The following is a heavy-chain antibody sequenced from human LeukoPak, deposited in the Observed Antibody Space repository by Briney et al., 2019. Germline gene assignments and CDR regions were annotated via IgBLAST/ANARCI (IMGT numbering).Heavy chain of an antibody. D-gene: IGHD1-14*01. Sequence: SETLSLTCTVSGGSITNSYWNWIRQSPGKGLDGIGYINYIGITNYNPSLKSRVTISVDTSKNQFSLKLSSVPAADPAMYFCARGPLSTNDFDIWGPGKMVTVSS. CDR2: INYIGIT. CDR3: ARGPLSTNDFDI. J-gene: IGHJ3*02. V-gene: IGHV4-59*01. CDR1: GGSITNSY.